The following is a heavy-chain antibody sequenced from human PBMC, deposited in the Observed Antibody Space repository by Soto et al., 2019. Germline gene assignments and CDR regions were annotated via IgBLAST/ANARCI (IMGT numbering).Heavy chain of an antibody. CDR3: ARLYYYDSSGSGY. V-gene: IGHV1-2*02. CDR1: GYTFTGYY. D-gene: IGHD3-22*01. Sequence: GASVKVSCKASGYTFTGYYMHWVRRAPGQGLEWMGWINPNSGGTNYAQKFQGRVTMTRDTSISTAYMELSRLRSDDTAVYYCARLYYYDSSGSGYWGQGTLVTVSS. J-gene: IGHJ4*02. CDR2: INPNSGGT.